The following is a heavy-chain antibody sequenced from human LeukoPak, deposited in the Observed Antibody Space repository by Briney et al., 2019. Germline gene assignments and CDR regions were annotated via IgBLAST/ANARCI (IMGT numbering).Heavy chain of an antibody. Sequence: GGSLRLSCAASGFTFSSYGMHWVRQAPGKGLEWVAVISYGGSNKYYADSVKGRFTISRDNSKNTLYLQMNSLRAEDTAVYYCAKDLVNWNYAYYGMDVWGQGTTVTVSS. CDR3: AKDLVNWNYAYYGMDV. D-gene: IGHD1-20*01. CDR1: GFTFSSYG. J-gene: IGHJ6*02. CDR2: ISYGGSNK. V-gene: IGHV3-30*18.